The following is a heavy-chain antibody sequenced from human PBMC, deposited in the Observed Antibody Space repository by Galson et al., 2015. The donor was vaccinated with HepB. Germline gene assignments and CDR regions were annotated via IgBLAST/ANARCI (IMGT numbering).Heavy chain of an antibody. CDR1: GFIFSNYA. CDR2: ISYDGSNK. Sequence: SLRLSCAASGFIFSNYAMHWVRQAPGKGLEWVAVISYDGSNKYYADSVKGRFTISRDNSKNTLNLQMNSLRAEDTAVYYCARDGGSYYSSSAFDIWGQGTMVTVSS. J-gene: IGHJ3*02. V-gene: IGHV3-30-3*01. D-gene: IGHD1-26*01. CDR3: ARDGGSYYSSSAFDI.